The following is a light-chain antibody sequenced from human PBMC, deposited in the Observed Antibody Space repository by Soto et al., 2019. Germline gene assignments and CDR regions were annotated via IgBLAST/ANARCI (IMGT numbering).Light chain of an antibody. CDR3: QSYDSSLSEGV. CDR1: SSNIGAGYD. J-gene: IGLJ1*01. V-gene: IGLV1-40*01. Sequence: QSVLTQPPSVSGAPGQRVTISYTGSSSNIGAGYDVHWYQQLPGTAPKLLIYGNSNRPSGVPDRFSGSKSGTSASLAITGLQAEDEADYYCQSYDSSLSEGVFGTGTKVTVL. CDR2: GNS.